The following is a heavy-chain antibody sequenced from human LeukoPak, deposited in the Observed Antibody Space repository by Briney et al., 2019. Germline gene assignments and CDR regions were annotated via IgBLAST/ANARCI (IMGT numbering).Heavy chain of an antibody. Sequence: PGRSLRLSCAASGFTFSSYGMHWVRQAPGKGLEWVSSISSSSSYIYYADSVKGRFTISRDNAKNSLYLQMNSLRAEDTAVYYCARDGIAADNWFDPWGQGTLVTVSS. J-gene: IGHJ5*02. CDR1: GFTFSSYG. V-gene: IGHV3-21*01. CDR3: ARDGIAADNWFDP. CDR2: ISSSSSYI. D-gene: IGHD6-25*01.